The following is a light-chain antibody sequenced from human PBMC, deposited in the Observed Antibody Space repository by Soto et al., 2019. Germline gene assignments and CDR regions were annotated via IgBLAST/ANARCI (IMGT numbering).Light chain of an antibody. V-gene: IGKV1D-12*01. J-gene: IGKJ5*01. CDR1: QGISSW. CDR2: AAS. Sequence: QLSLCPASRSACLGYSVTITCRASQGISSWLAWYQQKPGKATKLLIYAASTVQSGVPSRFSGNSSRTDFTLIISSLQPEDSATYYCQQAHSLPITFGQGTRLEIK. CDR3: QQAHSLPIT.